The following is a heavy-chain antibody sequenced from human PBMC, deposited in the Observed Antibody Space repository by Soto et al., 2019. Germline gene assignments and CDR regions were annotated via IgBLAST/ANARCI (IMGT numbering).Heavy chain of an antibody. J-gene: IGHJ4*02. D-gene: IGHD3-16*01. V-gene: IGHV3-9*01. Sequence: SLRLSCAVSGXTFDDNSMHWVRQAPEKGLEWVSGINWKSDIGYEDSVKGRFTISRDNAENSLYLQMNSMRAEDTASYYCAISQDRGGRTTFIYWGQGTQATVS. CDR3: AISQDRGGRTTFIY. CDR2: INWKSDI. CDR1: GXTFDDNS.